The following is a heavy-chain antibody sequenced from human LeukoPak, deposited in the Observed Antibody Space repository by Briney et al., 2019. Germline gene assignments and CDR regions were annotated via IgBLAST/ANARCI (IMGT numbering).Heavy chain of an antibody. CDR1: GGTFSSYA. Sequence: GASVKVSCKASGGTFSSYAISWVRQAPGQGLEWMGGIIPIFGTANYAQKFQGRVTMTRNNSISTAYMELSSLRSEDTAVYYCARGQGTGYSSGWDYYYMDVWGKGTTVTVSS. J-gene: IGHJ6*03. D-gene: IGHD6-19*01. CDR2: IIPIFGTA. CDR3: ARGQGTGYSSGWDYYYMDV. V-gene: IGHV1-69*05.